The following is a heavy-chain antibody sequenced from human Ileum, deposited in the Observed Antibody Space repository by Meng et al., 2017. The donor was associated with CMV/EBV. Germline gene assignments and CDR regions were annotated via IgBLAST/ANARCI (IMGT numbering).Heavy chain of an antibody. D-gene: IGHD6-13*01. CDR3: AGDWGPYSSRGYFDP. J-gene: IGHJ5*02. Sequence: VQLQGSGPGLVKPSETLSPTCTVSGGSISGYYWSWIRKPATKGLEWIGRVYSSGSTDYNPSLQSRVTMSVDTSKNQFSLKLSSVTAADTAVYYCAGDWGPYSSRGYFDPWGQGTLVTVSS. CDR2: VYSSGST. V-gene: IGHV4-4*07. CDR1: GGSISGYY.